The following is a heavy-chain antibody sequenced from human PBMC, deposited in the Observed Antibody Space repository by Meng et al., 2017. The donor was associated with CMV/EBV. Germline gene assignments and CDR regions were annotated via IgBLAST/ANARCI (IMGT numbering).Heavy chain of an antibody. CDR3: TRVPAY. CDR1: GFTFAAYA. J-gene: IGHJ4*02. Sequence: GGSLRLSCTASGFTFAAYAMSWVRQAPGKGLEWVGFIRSKAYGVTTEYAASVKCRFTSSRDDSKSIAYLQMNSMKTEDTAVYYCTRVPAYWGQGTLVTVSS. V-gene: IGHV3-49*04. CDR2: IRSKAYGVTT.